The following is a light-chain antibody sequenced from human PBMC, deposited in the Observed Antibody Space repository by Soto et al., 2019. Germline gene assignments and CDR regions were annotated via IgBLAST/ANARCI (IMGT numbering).Light chain of an antibody. J-gene: IGLJ2*01. CDR2: DVF. CDR1: SKDVGRDNY. CDR3: SSYGGRYNFVV. V-gene: IGLV2-8*01. Sequence: QSVLTQPPSASGSLGQSVTISCSGTSKDVGRDNYVSWYQQHAGQTPKVIIYDVFQRPSGVPDRFSGSKSGTTAYLTVSNLQSEDEAEYFCSSYGGRYNFVVFGGGTKVTVL.